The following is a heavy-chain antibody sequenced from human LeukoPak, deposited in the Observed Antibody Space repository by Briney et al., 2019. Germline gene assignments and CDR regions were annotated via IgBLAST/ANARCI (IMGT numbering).Heavy chain of an antibody. CDR3: ARGVLLRFGELSPYYFDY. J-gene: IGHJ4*02. V-gene: IGHV4-30-2*01. Sequence: SETLSLTCAVSGGSISSGGYSWSWIRQPPGKGLEWIGYIYHSGSTYYNPSLKSRVTISVDRSKNQFSLKLSSVAAADTAVYYCARGVLLRFGELSPYYFDYWGQGTLVTVSS. CDR1: GGSISSGGYS. CDR2: IYHSGST. D-gene: IGHD3-10*01.